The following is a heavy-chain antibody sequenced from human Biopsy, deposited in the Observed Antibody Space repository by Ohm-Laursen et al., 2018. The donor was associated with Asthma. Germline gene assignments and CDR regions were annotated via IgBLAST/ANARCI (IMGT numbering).Heavy chain of an antibody. V-gene: IGHV1-69*01. Sequence: SSVKVSCKSLGGTFNTYVIGWGRQAPGQGHEWMGGINSVFGTTTYPQKFQDRVTITADDSTSTVYMELSSLRSEDTAVYYCARKAGSCISRTCYSLDFWGQGTLVTVSS. CDR1: GGTFNTYV. D-gene: IGHD2-2*01. CDR3: ARKAGSCISRTCYSLDF. CDR2: INSVFGTT. J-gene: IGHJ4*02.